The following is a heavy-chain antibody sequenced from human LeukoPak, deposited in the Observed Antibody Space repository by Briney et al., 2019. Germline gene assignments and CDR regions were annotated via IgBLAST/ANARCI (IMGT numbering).Heavy chain of an antibody. CDR2: INHSGST. CDR1: GGSFSGYY. J-gene: IGHJ4*02. CDR3: ARGGYRYGPRPFDY. V-gene: IGHV4-34*01. Sequence: SETLSLTCAVYGGSFSGYYWSWIRQPPGKGLEWIGEINHSGSTNYNPSLKSRVTISVDTSKNQFSLKLSSVTAADTAVYYCARGGYRYGPRPFDYWGQGTLVTVSS. D-gene: IGHD5-18*01.